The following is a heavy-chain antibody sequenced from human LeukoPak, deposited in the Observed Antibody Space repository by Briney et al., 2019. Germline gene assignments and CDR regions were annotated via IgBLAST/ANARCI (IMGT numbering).Heavy chain of an antibody. D-gene: IGHD6-19*01. Sequence: SETLSLTCTVSGGSISSYYWSWIRQPPGKGLEWIGYIYYSGSTNYNPSLKSRVTISVDTSKNQFSLKLSSVTAADTAVYYCARGVYSSGWYFDYWGQGTPVTVSS. V-gene: IGHV4-59*01. CDR3: ARGVYSSGWYFDY. J-gene: IGHJ4*02. CDR1: GGSISSYY. CDR2: IYYSGST.